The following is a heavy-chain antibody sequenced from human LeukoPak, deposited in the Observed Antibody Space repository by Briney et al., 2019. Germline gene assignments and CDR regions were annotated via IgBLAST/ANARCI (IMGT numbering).Heavy chain of an antibody. CDR1: GYTFTGYY. D-gene: IGHD3-16*01. CDR3: ARGGSAGDRYYYYYYGMDV. J-gene: IGHJ6*02. V-gene: IGHV1-2*02. CDR2: INPNSGGP. Sequence: ASVKVSCKASGYTFTGYYMHWVRQAPGQGLEWMGWINPNSGGPNYAQKFQGRVTMTRDTSISTAYMELSRLRSDDAAVYYCARGGSAGDRYYYYYYGMDVWGQGTTVTVSS.